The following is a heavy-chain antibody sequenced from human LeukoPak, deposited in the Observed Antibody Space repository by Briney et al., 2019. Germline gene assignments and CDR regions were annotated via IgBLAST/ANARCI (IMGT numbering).Heavy chain of an antibody. Sequence: GGSLRLSCAVSGFAFGSEAMSWVRQSPARGLEWVASISPGGGTTYYADYVKGRFTISRDNSNNTLYVHMNSLRAEDTAVYYCAKVRSGSANWALRIFDNWGQGTLVTVSS. CDR2: ISPGGGTT. V-gene: IGHV3-23*01. J-gene: IGHJ4*02. CDR1: GFAFGSEA. D-gene: IGHD1-1*01. CDR3: AKVRSGSANWALRIFDN.